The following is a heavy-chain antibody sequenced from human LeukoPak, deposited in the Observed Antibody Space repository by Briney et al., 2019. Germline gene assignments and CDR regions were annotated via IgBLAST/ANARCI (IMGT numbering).Heavy chain of an antibody. CDR3: AKCGVHDSSGYCPHFDY. Sequence: PGGSLRLSCAASGFTFSSYAMSWVRQAPGKGLEWVSAISGSGGSTYYADSVKGRFTISRDNSKNTLYLQMNSLRAEDTAVYYCAKCGVHDSSGYCPHFDYWGQGTLVTVSS. D-gene: IGHD3-22*01. J-gene: IGHJ4*02. V-gene: IGHV3-23*01. CDR1: GFTFSSYA. CDR2: ISGSGGST.